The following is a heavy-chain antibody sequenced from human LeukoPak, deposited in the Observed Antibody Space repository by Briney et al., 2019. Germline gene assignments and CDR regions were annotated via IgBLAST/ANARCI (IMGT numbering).Heavy chain of an antibody. CDR2: LAYDGSAE. CDR3: AKGRGYSYLPESMDV. CDR1: GFTFSSFG. Sequence: GRSLRLSCAASGFTFSSFGMHWVRQAPGNGLEWVAVLAYDGSAEYYADSVKGRFTISRDNSKNTLYLQMNSLTAEDAAVYYCAKGRGYSYLPESMDVWGKGTTVTVSS. J-gene: IGHJ6*03. V-gene: IGHV3-30*18. D-gene: IGHD5-18*01.